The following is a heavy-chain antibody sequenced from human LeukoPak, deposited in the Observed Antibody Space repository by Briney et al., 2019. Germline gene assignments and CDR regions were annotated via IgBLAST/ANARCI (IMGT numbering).Heavy chain of an antibody. D-gene: IGHD3-10*01. CDR2: IKANTGNP. J-gene: IGHJ4*02. Sequence: ASVKVSCKASGYTFTRDGMNWVRQAPGQGLEWMGWIKANTGNPKYAQDFTGRFVFSLDTSLSTTYLQISSLKSEDTAIYYCARTRAPYYYGAGSPDFWGQGTLVTVSS. CDR3: ARTRAPYYYGAGSPDF. V-gene: IGHV7-4-1*02. CDR1: GYTFTRDG.